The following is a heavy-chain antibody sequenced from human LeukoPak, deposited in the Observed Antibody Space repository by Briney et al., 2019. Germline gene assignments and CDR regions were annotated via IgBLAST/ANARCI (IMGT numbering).Heavy chain of an antibody. CDR2: ISGAGDKT. D-gene: IGHD5/OR15-5a*01. CDR1: GFIFRNYA. CDR3: AKDYSVSNWCFDL. J-gene: IGHJ2*01. Sequence: GGSLRLFCTASGFIFRNYAMSWVRQAPGKGLEWVSTISGAGDKTNYADSVTGRFTISRDNSKNTLYLQMNSLRVEDTAVYYCAKDYSVSNWCFDLWGRGTLVTVSS. V-gene: IGHV3-23*01.